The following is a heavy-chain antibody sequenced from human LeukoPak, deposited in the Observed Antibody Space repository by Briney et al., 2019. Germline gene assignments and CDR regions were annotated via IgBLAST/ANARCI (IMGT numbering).Heavy chain of an antibody. CDR3: ARVSAAGVDFHYGMDV. CDR1: GGPIRSYY. Sequence: SETLSLTCTVSGGPIRSYYGSWMRKPPGKGLERIGNIHSSESTKFNPSLKRRVAIPVDTSKNQFSLHMRSVIAADTAVYYCARVSAAGVDFHYGMDVWGQGTTVLVSS. V-gene: IGHV4-59*01. J-gene: IGHJ6*02. CDR2: IHSSEST. D-gene: IGHD6-13*01.